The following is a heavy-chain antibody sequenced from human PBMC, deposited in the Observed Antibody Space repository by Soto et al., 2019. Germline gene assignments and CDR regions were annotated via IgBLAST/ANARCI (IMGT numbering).Heavy chain of an antibody. CDR1: GASINSGGYY. CDR2: VYFSGST. V-gene: IGHV4-31*03. D-gene: IGHD2-21*02. Sequence: TLSLTCTVSGASINSGGYYWSWVRQLPGKGLEWIGYVYFSGSTYYNPSLESRVSISLDTSQNQFSLKLTSVSAADTAVYYCASGDAWGVLLACWGQGTMVTVYS. J-gene: IGHJ4*02. CDR3: ASGDAWGVLLAC.